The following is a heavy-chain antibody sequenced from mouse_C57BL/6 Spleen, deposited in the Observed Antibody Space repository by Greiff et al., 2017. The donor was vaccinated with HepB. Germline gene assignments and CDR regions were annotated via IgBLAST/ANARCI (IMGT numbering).Heavy chain of an antibody. V-gene: IGHV1-18*01. CDR1: GYTFTDYN. D-gene: IGHD2-4*01. Sequence: VQLQQSGPELVKPGASVKIPCKASGYTFTDYNMDWVKQSHGKSLEWIGDINPNNGGTIYNQKFKGKATLTVDKSSSTAYMELRSLTSEDTAVYYCARSGYDYDEGFAYWGQGTLVTVSA. J-gene: IGHJ3*01. CDR3: ARSGYDYDEGFAY. CDR2: INPNNGGT.